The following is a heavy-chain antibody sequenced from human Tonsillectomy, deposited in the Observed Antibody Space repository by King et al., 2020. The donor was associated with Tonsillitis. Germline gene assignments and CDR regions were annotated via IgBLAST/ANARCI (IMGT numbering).Heavy chain of an antibody. Sequence: QVQLVESGGGVVQPGRSLRLSCAASGFTFSSYAMHWVRQAPGKGLEWVAVISYDGSNKYYADSVKGRFTISRDNSKNTLYLQMNSLRAEDTAVYYCASRCISMATNGYYFDYWGQGTLVTVSS. V-gene: IGHV3-30-3*01. J-gene: IGHJ4*02. CDR1: GFTFSSYA. D-gene: IGHD5-24*01. CDR3: ASRCISMATNGYYFDY. CDR2: ISYDGSNK.